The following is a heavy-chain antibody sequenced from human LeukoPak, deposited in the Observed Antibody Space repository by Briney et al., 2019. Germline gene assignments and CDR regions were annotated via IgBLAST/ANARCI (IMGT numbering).Heavy chain of an antibody. Sequence: PGGSLRLSCAASGFTFSSSAMSWVRQAPGKGLEWVSTISGSSGSTYYADSVKGRFTTSRDNSKNTLYLQMNSLRAEDTAVYYCAKDFEVVSGVYYYDSSGYYFDYWGQGTLVTVSS. J-gene: IGHJ4*02. CDR2: ISGSSGST. CDR1: GFTFSSSA. CDR3: AKDFEVVSGVYYYDSSGYYFDY. V-gene: IGHV3-23*01. D-gene: IGHD3-22*01.